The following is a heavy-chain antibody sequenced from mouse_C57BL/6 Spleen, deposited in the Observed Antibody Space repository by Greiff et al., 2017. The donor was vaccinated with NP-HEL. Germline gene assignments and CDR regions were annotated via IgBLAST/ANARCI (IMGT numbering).Heavy chain of an antibody. D-gene: IGHD1-1*01. V-gene: IGHV1-15*01. CDR2: IDPESGGT. CDR3: TAFYGSSYEGWYFDV. J-gene: IGHJ1*03. Sequence: VQLQQSGAELVRPGASVTLSCKASGYRFTDYEMYWVKQTPVHGLEWIGAIDPESGGTAYNQKFKGKAILTADKSSSTAYMELRSLTSVDSAVYYCTAFYGSSYEGWYFDVWGTGTTVTVSS. CDR1: GYRFTDYE.